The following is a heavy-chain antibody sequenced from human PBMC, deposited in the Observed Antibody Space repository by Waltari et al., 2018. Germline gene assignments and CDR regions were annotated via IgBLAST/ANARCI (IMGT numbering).Heavy chain of an antibody. CDR1: GYFFAGYW. D-gene: IGHD6-13*01. Sequence: EVVLVQSGAEVKKPGESLKISCKASGYFFAGYWIGWVRQMPGKGLEWMGIIYPGDSGTTYSPSFQGQVTISADKSVNTAYLQWISLKASDTAKYYCARNKGAGGTSGVDYWGQGTLVTVSS. V-gene: IGHV5-51*01. J-gene: IGHJ4*02. CDR2: IYPGDSGT. CDR3: ARNKGAGGTSGVDY.